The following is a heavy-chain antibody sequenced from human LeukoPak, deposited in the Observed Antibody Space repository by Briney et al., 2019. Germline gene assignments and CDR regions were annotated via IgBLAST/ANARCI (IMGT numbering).Heavy chain of an antibody. Sequence: GGSLRLSCAASGFTFSSYSMNWVRQAPGKGLEWVSSISSSSSYTYYTDSVKGRFTISKDNSKNTLYLQMNSLRAEDTAVYYCAKGYCSGGTCYPPEWGQGTLVTVSS. D-gene: IGHD2-15*01. CDR1: GFTFSSYS. J-gene: IGHJ4*02. V-gene: IGHV3-21*01. CDR2: ISSSSSYT. CDR3: AKGYCSGGTCYPPE.